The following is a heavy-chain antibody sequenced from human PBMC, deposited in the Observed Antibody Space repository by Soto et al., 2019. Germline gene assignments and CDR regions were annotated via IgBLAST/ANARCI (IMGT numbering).Heavy chain of an antibody. CDR1: GGSINTFY. D-gene: IGHD5-12*01. Sequence: LSLTCTVSGGSINTFYWSWVRQPAGKGLEWIGRIFSSGSTSFNPSLESRVAMSVDTSKNHFSLNLSSVTAADMAVYYCAREGSYSAYNFAHGIQLWSFDFWGQGALVAVSS. J-gene: IGHJ4*02. V-gene: IGHV4-4*07. CDR2: IFSSGST. CDR3: AREGSYSAYNFAHGIQLWSFDF.